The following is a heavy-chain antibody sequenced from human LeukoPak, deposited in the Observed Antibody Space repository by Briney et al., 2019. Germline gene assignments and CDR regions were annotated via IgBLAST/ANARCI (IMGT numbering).Heavy chain of an antibody. D-gene: IGHD5-18*01. J-gene: IGHJ3*01. CDR2: IKGDGSDK. CDR3: ARAQWGYAFDV. CDR1: GFSSSNYW. V-gene: IGHV3-7*03. Sequence: GGSLRLSCAASGFSSSNYWMTWIRQAPGKGLEWVATIKGDGSDKRYVDSVKGRFTISRDDVKNSLYLQLNNLRAEDTAIYYCARAQWGYAFDVWGQGTRVTVSS.